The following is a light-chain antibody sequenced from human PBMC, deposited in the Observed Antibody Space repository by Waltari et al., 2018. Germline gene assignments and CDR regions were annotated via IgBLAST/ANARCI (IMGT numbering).Light chain of an antibody. Sequence: DIVMTQSPDTLSVSPGERATLSCRASQPVSSHLAWYLQKPGQAPILLIYGASTRATGIPARFSGSGSGTEFTLTINSLQSEDFAVYYCQQYNVWPRTFGQGTKVEI. CDR2: GAS. CDR3: QQYNVWPRT. V-gene: IGKV3-15*01. J-gene: IGKJ1*01. CDR1: QPVSSH.